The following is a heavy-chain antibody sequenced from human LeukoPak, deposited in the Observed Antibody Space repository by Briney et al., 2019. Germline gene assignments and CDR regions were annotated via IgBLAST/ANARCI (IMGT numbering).Heavy chain of an antibody. Sequence: GGSLRLSCAASGFTFSSYGMHWVRQAPGKGLEWVAVISYDGSNKYYADSVKGRFTISRDNSKNTLYLQMNSLRAEDTAVYYCAKPRRQRWGSGIPDYWGQGTLVTVSS. CDR2: ISYDGSNK. J-gene: IGHJ4*02. CDR1: GFTFSSYG. V-gene: IGHV3-30*18. D-gene: IGHD3-10*01. CDR3: AKPRRQRWGSGIPDY.